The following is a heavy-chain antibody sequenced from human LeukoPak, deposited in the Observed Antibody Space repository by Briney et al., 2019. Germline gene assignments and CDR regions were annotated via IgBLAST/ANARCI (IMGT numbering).Heavy chain of an antibody. CDR3: ARGTWEAAATPHSFDT. CDR1: GYSFSSFG. Sequence: ASVKVSCKAFGYSFSSFGINWVRQAPGQGLEWMGWISAYNGGTKYEQKFQGRVTMTTDTSTSTVYMELRSLRYDDTAVYYCARGTWEAAATPHSFDTWGQGTLVTVSS. J-gene: IGHJ4*02. V-gene: IGHV1-18*01. CDR2: ISAYNGGT. D-gene: IGHD1-26*01.